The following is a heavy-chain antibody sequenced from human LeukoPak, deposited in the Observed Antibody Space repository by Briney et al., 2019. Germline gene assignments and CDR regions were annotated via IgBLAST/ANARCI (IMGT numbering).Heavy chain of an antibody. V-gene: IGHV3-7*01. CDR2: IKQDGSEK. CDR1: GFTFSSYW. Sequence: GGSLRLSCAASGFTFSSYWMSWVRQAPGKGLEWVANIKQDGSEKYYVDSVKGRFTISRDNAKNSLYLQMNSLRAEDTAVYYCARQQLDRTYYYYGMNVWGQGTTVTVSS. J-gene: IGHJ6*02. CDR3: ARQQLDRTYYYYGMNV. D-gene: IGHD6-13*01.